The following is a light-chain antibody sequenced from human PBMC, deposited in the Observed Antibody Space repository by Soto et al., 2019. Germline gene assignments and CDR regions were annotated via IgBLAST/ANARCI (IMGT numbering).Light chain of an antibody. V-gene: IGKV1-9*01. Sequence: DIQLTQSPSLLSASVGARVTITCRASQGISSYLAWYQHKPGKAPKLLIYAASTFQSGVPSRFSGSGSGTEFTLTISSLQPEDFATYYCQQLNSYPLTFGQGTRLEIK. J-gene: IGKJ5*01. CDR3: QQLNSYPLT. CDR2: AAS. CDR1: QGISSY.